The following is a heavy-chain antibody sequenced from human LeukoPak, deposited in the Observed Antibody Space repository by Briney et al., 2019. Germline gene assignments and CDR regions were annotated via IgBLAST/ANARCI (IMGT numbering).Heavy chain of an antibody. Sequence: ASVKVCCKASGGTFSSYAISWVRQAPGQGLEWMGGIIPIFGTANYAQKFQGRVTITADESTSTAYMELSSLRSEDTAVYYCARVRDYYDILTGYHNHYGMDVWGKGTTVTVSS. CDR1: GGTFSSYA. V-gene: IGHV1-69*01. CDR3: ARVRDYYDILTGYHNHYGMDV. J-gene: IGHJ6*04. CDR2: IIPIFGTA. D-gene: IGHD3-9*01.